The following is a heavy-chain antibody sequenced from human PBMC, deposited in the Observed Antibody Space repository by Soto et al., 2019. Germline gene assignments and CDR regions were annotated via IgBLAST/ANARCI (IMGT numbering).Heavy chain of an antibody. CDR2: ISYDGSNQ. D-gene: IGHD3-16*02. CDR3: AKALGELSPESYDH. J-gene: IGHJ4*02. V-gene: IGHV3-30*18. Sequence: QVQLVESGGGVVQPGRSLRLSCAASGFTFSSYGMHWVRQAPGKGLEWVAIISYDGSNQYYADSVKGRFTISRDNSKNTLYLQMNSLRAEDPAVYYCAKALGELSPESYDHWGQGVLVTVSS. CDR1: GFTFSSYG.